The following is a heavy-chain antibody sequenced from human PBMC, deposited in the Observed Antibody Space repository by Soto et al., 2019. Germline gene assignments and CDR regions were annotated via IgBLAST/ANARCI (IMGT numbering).Heavy chain of an antibody. CDR3: AKEQGQNYYAMDV. CDR2: SSGSGGGGFTT. V-gene: IGHV3-23*01. J-gene: IGHJ6*02. Sequence: GGSLRLSCAASGFTFSNYAMSWVRQAPGKGLEWVSGSSGSGGGGFTTYYADSVRGRFTISRDNSKNTLYLQMNSLSADDTAVYYCAKEQGQNYYAMDVWGRGTTVTVSS. CDR1: GFTFSNYA.